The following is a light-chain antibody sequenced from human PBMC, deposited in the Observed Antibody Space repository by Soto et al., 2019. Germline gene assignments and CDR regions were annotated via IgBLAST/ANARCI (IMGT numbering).Light chain of an antibody. V-gene: IGKV1-16*02. CDR3: QQYSTYPWT. CDR2: ATS. CDR1: QDIDFF. Sequence: DIQMTQPPSSLSASVGDRVTITCRASQDIDFFLAWFQQKPGKAPKSLIYATSKLQDGVPSKFTGSGSGTEFTLTISTLQPEDFATYYCQQYSTYPWTFGPGTKVDIK. J-gene: IGKJ1*01.